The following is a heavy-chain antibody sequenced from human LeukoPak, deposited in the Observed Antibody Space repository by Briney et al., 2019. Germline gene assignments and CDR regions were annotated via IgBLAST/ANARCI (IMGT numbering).Heavy chain of an antibody. D-gene: IGHD6-13*01. CDR1: GESIRSSSHY. Sequence: SETLFLTCTVSGESIRSSSHYWGWIRQPPGKGLEWIANIYYSGTPYYNPSLKSRVTISVDTSKNQFSLKLRSVTATDTAVYFCAKTTQQLFDFWGQGTLVTVTS. V-gene: IGHV4-39*01. CDR3: AKTTQQLFDF. CDR2: IYYSGTP. J-gene: IGHJ4*02.